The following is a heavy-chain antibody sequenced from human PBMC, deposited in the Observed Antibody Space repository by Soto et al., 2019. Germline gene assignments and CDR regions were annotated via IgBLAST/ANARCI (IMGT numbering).Heavy chain of an antibody. CDR1: GGSFSGYY. D-gene: IGHD3-10*01. V-gene: IGHV4-34*01. Sequence: SETLSLTCAVYGGSFSGYYWSWIRQPPGKGLEWIGEINHSGSTNYNPSLKSRVTISVDTSKNQFSLKLSSVTAADTAVYYCARGGVTMVRGVIAQYYYYYGMDVWGQGTTVTVSS. CDR2: INHSGST. CDR3: ARGGVTMVRGVIAQYYYYYGMDV. J-gene: IGHJ6*02.